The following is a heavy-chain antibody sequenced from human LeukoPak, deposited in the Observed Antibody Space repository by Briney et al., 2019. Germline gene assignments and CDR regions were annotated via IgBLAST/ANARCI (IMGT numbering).Heavy chain of an antibody. J-gene: IGHJ3*02. CDR3: AGLFRGSPPDVFDM. CDR2: IKQDGSEK. V-gene: IGHV3-7*01. CDR1: GLTFPKHW. D-gene: IGHD1-26*01. Sequence: GGSLRLSCVASGLTFPKHWMTWVRQAPGLGLEWVASIKQDGSEKYYVDSVKGRFAISRDNAKKSLYLQMNSLRAEDTAVYYCAGLFRGSPPDVFDMWGPGTMVTVSS.